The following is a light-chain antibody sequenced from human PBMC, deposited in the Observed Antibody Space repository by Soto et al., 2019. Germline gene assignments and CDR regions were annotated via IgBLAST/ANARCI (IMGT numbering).Light chain of an antibody. J-gene: IGKJ3*01. CDR3: QQRSNLLFT. CDR2: DAS. Sequence: EIVLTQSPDTLSLSPGERATLSCRARQSVSSYLAWYQQKPGQAPRLLIYDASNRATGIPARFSGSGSGTDFTLTISSLGPEDFAVYYCQQRSNLLFTFGPRTKMDIK. CDR1: QSVSSY. V-gene: IGKV3-11*01.